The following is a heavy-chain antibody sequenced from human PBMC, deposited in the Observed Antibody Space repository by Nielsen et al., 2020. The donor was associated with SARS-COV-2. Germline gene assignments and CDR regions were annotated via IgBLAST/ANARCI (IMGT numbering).Heavy chain of an antibody. V-gene: IGHV3-11*03. D-gene: IGHD3-10*01. CDR1: GFPFSDYH. J-gene: IGHJ6*02. Sequence: GSLKISCAASGFPFSDYHMSWIRQAPGKGLEWISYISSSRTYRSYADSVRGRFTISRDNAKNSLFLQMNSLSADDTAVYYCARKGGGYYGSGERLSYYYYGMDVWGQGTTVTVSS. CDR2: ISSSRTYR. CDR3: ARKGGGYYGSGERLSYYYYGMDV.